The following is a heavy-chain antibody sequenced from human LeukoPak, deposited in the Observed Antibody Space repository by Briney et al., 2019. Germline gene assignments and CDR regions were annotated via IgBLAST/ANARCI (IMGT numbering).Heavy chain of an antibody. V-gene: IGHV1-58*02. CDR3: AAETYTDSCCWFDP. CDR1: GFTFRSSA. D-gene: IGHD3-16*01. CDR2: IVVGSGAT. Sequence: SVKVSCKTSGFTFRSSAIQWVRQARGQRLERIGWIVVGSGATSYAHYLQERLTITRDMSTGTAYLELSGLRSEDTGIYYCAAETYTDSCCWFDPWGQGTLVTVSS. J-gene: IGHJ5*02.